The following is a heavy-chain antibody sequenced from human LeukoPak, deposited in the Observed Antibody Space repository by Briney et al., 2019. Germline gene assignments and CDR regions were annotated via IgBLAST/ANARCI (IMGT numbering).Heavy chain of an antibody. D-gene: IGHD2-15*01. Sequence: ASVKVSCKVSGYTLTELSMHCVRQAPGKGLEWMGGFDPEDGETIYAQKFQGRVTMTEDTSTDTAYMEMCSLRSEDTAVYYCATCSGGSCYGLNCYYYGMDVWGKGTTVTVSS. CDR1: GYTLTELS. J-gene: IGHJ6*04. CDR2: FDPEDGET. V-gene: IGHV1-24*01. CDR3: ATCSGGSCYGLNCYYYGMDV.